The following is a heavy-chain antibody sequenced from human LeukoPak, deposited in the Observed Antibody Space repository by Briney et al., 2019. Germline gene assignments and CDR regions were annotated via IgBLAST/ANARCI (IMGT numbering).Heavy chain of an antibody. Sequence: GGSLRLSCEASGFTFSNYGMHWVRQAPGKGLQWVAFLRHNGGREYYVDSVRGRFTISRDNSKNTLYLEMNSLRVEDTAVYYCAKADIVAVRSALEYWGQGTLVSVSS. J-gene: IGHJ4*02. CDR2: LRHNGGRE. D-gene: IGHD2-21*01. V-gene: IGHV3-30*02. CDR1: GFTFSNYG. CDR3: AKADIVAVRSALEY.